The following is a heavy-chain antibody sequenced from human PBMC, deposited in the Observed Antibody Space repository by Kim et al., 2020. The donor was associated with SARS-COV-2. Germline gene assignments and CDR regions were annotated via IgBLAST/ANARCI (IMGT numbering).Heavy chain of an antibody. CDR3: AKDLSVAVAGVGFDY. D-gene: IGHD6-19*01. V-gene: IGHV3-30*18. CDR2: ISYDGSNK. J-gene: IGHJ4*01. Sequence: GGSLRLSCAASGFTFSSYGMHWVRQAPGKGLEWVAVISYDGSNKYYADSVKGRFTISRDNSKNTLYLQMNSLRAEDTAVYYCAKDLSVAVAGVGFDYWG. CDR1: GFTFSSYG.